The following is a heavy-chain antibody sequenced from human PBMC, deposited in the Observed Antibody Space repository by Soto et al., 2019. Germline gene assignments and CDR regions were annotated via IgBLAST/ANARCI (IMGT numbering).Heavy chain of an antibody. J-gene: IGHJ3*02. CDR2: IYYTGST. V-gene: IGHV4-59*08. CDR1: GGSVTSYY. D-gene: IGHD3-10*01. CDR3: ARHGGVTMVRGVLTAFDI. Sequence: SETLALTSTVSGGSVTSYYRRWIRQPPGKGLEWIGYIYYTGSTNCNPSLKSRVTISVDRSKNQFSLRLSSVNAADTAVYYCARHGGVTMVRGVLTAFDIWGQGTMVTVS.